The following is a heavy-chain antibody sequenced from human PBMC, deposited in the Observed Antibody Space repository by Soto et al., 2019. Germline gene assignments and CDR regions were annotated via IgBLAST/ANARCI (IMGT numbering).Heavy chain of an antibody. Sequence: EVQLVDSGGGLVQPGGSLRLSCAASGFSFSVYSMNWVRQAPGKGLEWVSYISGSSSTIYYVDSVKGRFTISRDNAKNSLYLQLSSLRDEDTAIYYCARESSGYPDSWGQGTLVTVSS. V-gene: IGHV3-48*02. CDR1: GFSFSVYS. D-gene: IGHD3-22*01. CDR3: ARESSGYPDS. CDR2: ISGSSSTI. J-gene: IGHJ4*02.